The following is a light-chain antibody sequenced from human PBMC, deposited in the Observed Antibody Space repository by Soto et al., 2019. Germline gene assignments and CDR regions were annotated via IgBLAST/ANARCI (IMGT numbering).Light chain of an antibody. CDR3: MQGSYWPRT. V-gene: IGKV2-30*01. J-gene: IGKJ1*01. Sequence: VMTQSPLSLPVTLGQPASMSCRSSQSLLYTDGNTYLSWFQQRPGQSPWRLIYEVSNRDCGVPDRFSGSGSGTDFSLQISRVEAEDVGVYYCMQGSYWPRTFGQGTTVEIK. CDR2: EVS. CDR1: QSLLYTDGNTY.